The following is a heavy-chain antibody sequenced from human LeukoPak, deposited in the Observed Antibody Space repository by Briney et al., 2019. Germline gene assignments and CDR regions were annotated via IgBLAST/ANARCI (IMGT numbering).Heavy chain of an antibody. CDR2: ITSSSSYI. V-gene: IGHV3-21*01. D-gene: IGHD4-17*01. J-gene: IGHJ4*02. Sequence: GGSLRLSCAASGFTLSTYCMSWVRRAPGKGLEWVSSITSSSSYIYYADSVKGRFTISRDNAKNSLFLQMNSLSAEDTAMYYCARGGRCPEYWGQGTLVTVSS. CDR1: GFTLSTYC. CDR3: ARGGRCPEY.